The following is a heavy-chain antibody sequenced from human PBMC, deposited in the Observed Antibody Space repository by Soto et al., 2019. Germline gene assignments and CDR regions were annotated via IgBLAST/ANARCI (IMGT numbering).Heavy chain of an antibody. D-gene: IGHD3-3*01. Sequence: PWGSLRLSCAASGFTFSSYGMHCVRQSPLKWLEWVAVIWYDGSNKYYADSVKGRFTISRDNSKNTLYLQMNSLRAEDTAVYYCARGGFLEWLPAGTRTTYYYYGMDVWGQGTTVTVSS. J-gene: IGHJ6*02. CDR2: IWYDGSNK. V-gene: IGHV3-33*01. CDR1: GFTFSSYG. CDR3: ARGGFLEWLPAGTRTTYYYYGMDV.